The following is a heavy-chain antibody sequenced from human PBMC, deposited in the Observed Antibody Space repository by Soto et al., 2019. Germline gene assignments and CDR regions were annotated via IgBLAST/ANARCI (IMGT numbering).Heavy chain of an antibody. D-gene: IGHD3-3*01. CDR2: MNPNSGNT. CDR1: GYTFTSYD. Sequence: VKVSCKASGYTFTSYDINWVRQATGQGLEWMGWMNPNSGNTGYAQKFQGRVTMTRNTSISTAYMELSSLRSEDTAVYYCARLAYYDFWSGYTLYDYWGQGTLVTVSS. J-gene: IGHJ4*02. CDR3: ARLAYYDFWSGYTLYDY. V-gene: IGHV1-8*01.